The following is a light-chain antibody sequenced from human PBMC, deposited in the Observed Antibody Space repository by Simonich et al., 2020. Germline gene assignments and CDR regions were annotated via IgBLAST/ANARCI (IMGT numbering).Light chain of an antibody. CDR2: EGS. Sequence: QSALTQPASVSGSPGQSITISCTGTSSDVGSYNLVSWYQQHPGKAPKLMIYEGSKRHSGVSNRFAGSKSGNTASLTSSGLQAEDEADYYCCSYAGSYTYVVFGGGTKLTVL. CDR1: SSDVGSYNL. J-gene: IGLJ2*01. CDR3: CSYAGSYTYVV. V-gene: IGLV2-23*01.